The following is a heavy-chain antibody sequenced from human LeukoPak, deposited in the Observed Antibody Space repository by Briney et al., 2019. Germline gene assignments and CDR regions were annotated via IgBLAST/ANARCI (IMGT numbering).Heavy chain of an antibody. CDR2: ISSSSSTI. J-gene: IGHJ3*02. CDR1: GFTFSGYN. Sequence: GGSLRLSCAASGFTFSGYNMNWVRQAPGKGLEWVSYISSSSSTIYYADSVKGRFTVSRDNAKNSLHLQMNSLRAEDTAVYYCARVILWGDAFDIWGHGTMVTVSS. D-gene: IGHD3-16*01. V-gene: IGHV3-48*04. CDR3: ARVILWGDAFDI.